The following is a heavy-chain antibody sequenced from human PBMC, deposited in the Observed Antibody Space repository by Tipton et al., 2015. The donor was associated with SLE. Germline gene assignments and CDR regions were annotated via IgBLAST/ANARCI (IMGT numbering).Heavy chain of an antibody. CDR3: ATGDDYGDSSYFDS. CDR2: ISGSGGST. Sequence: GSLRLSCAASGFTFSNFAMNWVRQAPGKGLEWVSVISGSGGSTYYADSVKGRFTISRDNSKNTLYLQMDSLRAEDTAVYYCATGDDYGDSSYFDSWGQGTLVTVSS. V-gene: IGHV3-23*01. J-gene: IGHJ4*02. D-gene: IGHD4-17*01. CDR1: GFTFSNFA.